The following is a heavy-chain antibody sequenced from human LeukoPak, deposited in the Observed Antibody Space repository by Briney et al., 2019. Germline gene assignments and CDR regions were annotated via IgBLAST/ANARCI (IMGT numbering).Heavy chain of an antibody. J-gene: IGHJ6*03. D-gene: IGHD6-13*01. CDR1: GYSFTSYW. Sequence: GESLKISCKGSGYSFTSYWIGRVRQMPGKGLEWMGIIYPGDSDTRYSPSFQGQVTISADKSISTAYLQWSSLKASDTAMYYCARLPSQYSSSWYDYYYYYMDVWGKGTTVTVSS. CDR2: IYPGDSDT. V-gene: IGHV5-51*01. CDR3: ARLPSQYSSSWYDYYYYYMDV.